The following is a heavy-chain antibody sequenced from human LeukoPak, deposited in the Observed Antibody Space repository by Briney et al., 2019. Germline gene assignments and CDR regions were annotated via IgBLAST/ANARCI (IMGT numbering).Heavy chain of an antibody. V-gene: IGHV3-23*01. D-gene: IGHD6-13*01. CDR3: AKARIAAAGTGAFDV. CDR2: FSATDGSA. J-gene: IGHJ3*01. Sequence: GRSLRLSCAASGFTFSSYGVTWVRQAPGKGLEWVSAFSATDGSAQYAESVKGRFTISRDNSKNSLYLQMNSLRDEDTAVYYCAKARIAAAGTGAFDVWGQGTMVTVSS. CDR1: GFTFSSYG.